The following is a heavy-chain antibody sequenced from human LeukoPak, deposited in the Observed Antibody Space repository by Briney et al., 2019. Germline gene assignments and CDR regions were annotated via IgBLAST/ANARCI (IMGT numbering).Heavy chain of an antibody. J-gene: IGHJ6*02. CDR2: IYSGGST. Sequence: GGSLRLSCAVSGFTVSSHYMSWVRQAPGKGLEWVSVIYSGGSTYYADSVKGRFTISRDNSKNTLYLQMNSLRAEDTAVYYCARGGVTRGYYYYGMDVWSQGTTVTVSS. V-gene: IGHV3-66*01. CDR1: GFTVSSHY. CDR3: ARGGVTRGYYYYGMDV. D-gene: IGHD2-21*02.